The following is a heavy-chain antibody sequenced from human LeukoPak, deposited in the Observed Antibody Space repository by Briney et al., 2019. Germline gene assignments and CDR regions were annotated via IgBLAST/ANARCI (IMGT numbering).Heavy chain of an antibody. CDR2: IIPIFGTA. V-gene: IGHV1-69*13. CDR1: GGTFNSYA. D-gene: IGHD6-19*01. CDR3: ARDLDSSGWYSSGAFDI. J-gene: IGHJ3*02. Sequence: ASVKVSCKASGGTFNSYAISWVRQAPGQGLEWMGGIIPIFGTANYAQKFQGRVTITADESTSTAYMELSSLRSEDTAVYYCARDLDSSGWYSSGAFDIWGQGTMVTVSS.